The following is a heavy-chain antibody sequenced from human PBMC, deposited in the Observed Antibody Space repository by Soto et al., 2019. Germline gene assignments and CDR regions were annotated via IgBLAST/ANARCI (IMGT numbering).Heavy chain of an antibody. J-gene: IGHJ5*02. V-gene: IGHV6-1*01. CDR1: GYSVSSNSAA. D-gene: IGHD6-13*01. CDR2: TYYRSKWYN. CDR3: ARDLIAAAVNWFDP. Sequence: PSHTLSLTCAISGYSVSSNSAAWNLIRQPPPRGLEWLGRTYYRSKWYNDYAVSVKSRITINPDTSKNQFSLQLNSVTPEDTAVYYCARDLIAAAVNWFDPWGQGTLVTVSS.